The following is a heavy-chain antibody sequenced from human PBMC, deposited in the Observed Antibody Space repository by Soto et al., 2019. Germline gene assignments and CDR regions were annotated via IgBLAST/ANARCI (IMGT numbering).Heavy chain of an antibody. CDR1: GGTFSRYA. CDR2: IIPIFGTA. Sequence: QVQLVQSGAEVKKPGSSVKVSCKASGGTFSRYAISWVRQAPGQGLEWMGGIIPIFGTANYAQKFQGRVTITADESTSTAYMELSSLRSEDTAVYYCARANLPYYDSSGYSDYWGQGTLVTVSS. D-gene: IGHD3-22*01. V-gene: IGHV1-69*12. CDR3: ARANLPYYDSSGYSDY. J-gene: IGHJ4*02.